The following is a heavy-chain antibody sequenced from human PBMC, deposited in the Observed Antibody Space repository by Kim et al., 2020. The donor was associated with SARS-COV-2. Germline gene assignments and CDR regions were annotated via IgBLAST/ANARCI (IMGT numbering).Heavy chain of an antibody. J-gene: IGHJ4*02. CDR1: GFTFGDYA. Sequence: GGSLRLSCTASGFTFGDYAMSWVRQAPGKGLEWVGFIRSKAYGGTTEYAASVKGRFTISRDDSKSIAYLQMNSLKTEDTAVYYCRGYCSGGSCYGGRSFDYWGQGTLVTVSS. V-gene: IGHV3-49*04. D-gene: IGHD2-15*01. CDR2: IRSKAYGGTT. CDR3: RGYCSGGSCYGGRSFDY.